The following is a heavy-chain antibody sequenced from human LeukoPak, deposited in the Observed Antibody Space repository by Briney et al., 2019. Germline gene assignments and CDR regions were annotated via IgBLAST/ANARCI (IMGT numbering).Heavy chain of an antibody. CDR3: ARGGYCSSTSCYSCDY. V-gene: IGHV1-18*01. Sequence: ASVKVSCKASGYTFTSYGISWVRQAPGQGLEWMGWISAYNGNTNYAQKLQGRVTVTTDTSTSTAYMELRSLRSDDTAVYYCARGGYCSSTSCYSCDYWGQGTLVTVSS. J-gene: IGHJ4*02. CDR2: ISAYNGNT. CDR1: GYTFTSYG. D-gene: IGHD2-2*01.